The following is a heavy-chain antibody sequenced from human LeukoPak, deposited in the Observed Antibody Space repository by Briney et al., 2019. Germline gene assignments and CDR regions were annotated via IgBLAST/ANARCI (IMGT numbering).Heavy chain of an antibody. V-gene: IGHV7-4-1*02. CDR1: GYTFTGYY. D-gene: IGHD6-13*01. CDR2: INTNTGNP. Sequence: GASVTVSCTASGYTFTGYYMHWVRQAPGQGLEWMGWINTNTGNPTYAQGFTGRFVFSLDTSVSTAYLQISSLKAEDTAMYYCARERRSSSPGEQQLVRAFDIWGQGTMVTVSS. J-gene: IGHJ3*02. CDR3: ARERRSSSPGEQQLVRAFDI.